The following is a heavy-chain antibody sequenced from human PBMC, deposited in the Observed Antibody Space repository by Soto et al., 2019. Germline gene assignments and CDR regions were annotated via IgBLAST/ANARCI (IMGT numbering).Heavy chain of an antibody. Sequence: GGSLRLSCAASGFTFSSYSMNWVRQAPGKGLEWVSPISSSSSYIYYADSVKGRFTISRDNAKNSLYLQMNSLRAEDTAVYYCARDQDYYDSSGYYLRVDAFDIWGQGTMVTVSS. CDR1: GFTFSSYS. CDR3: ARDQDYYDSSGYYLRVDAFDI. CDR2: ISSSSSYI. J-gene: IGHJ3*02. V-gene: IGHV3-21*01. D-gene: IGHD3-22*01.